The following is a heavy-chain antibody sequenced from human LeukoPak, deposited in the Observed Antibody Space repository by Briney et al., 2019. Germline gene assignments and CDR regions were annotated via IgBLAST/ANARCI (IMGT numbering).Heavy chain of an antibody. CDR1: GFTFTDYY. CDR3: ARVRGSYAFDY. J-gene: IGHJ4*02. D-gene: IGHD1-26*01. V-gene: IGHV3-11*04. Sequence: GGSLRLSCAASGFTFTDYYMSWISQAPGKGLEWISYISSSGSTKYHADSVKGRFTISRDNAKNSLYLQMNSLRAEDSAVYYCARVRGSYAFDYCGQGTLVTVSS. CDR2: ISSSGSTK.